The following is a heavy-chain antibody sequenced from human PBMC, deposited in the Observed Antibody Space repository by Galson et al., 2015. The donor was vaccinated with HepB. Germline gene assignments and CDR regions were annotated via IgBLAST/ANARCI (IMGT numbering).Heavy chain of an antibody. Sequence: SLRLSCAASGFTVSSNDMNWVRQAPGKGLEWVSVIYSGGATYYADSVKGRFTISRDNSKNTLYLHVNNLRAEDTAVYYCASPFCTGGSCYPLWYWGQGTLVTVSS. CDR2: IYSGGAT. D-gene: IGHD2-15*01. J-gene: IGHJ4*02. CDR3: ASPFCTGGSCYPLWY. V-gene: IGHV3-53*01. CDR1: GFTVSSND.